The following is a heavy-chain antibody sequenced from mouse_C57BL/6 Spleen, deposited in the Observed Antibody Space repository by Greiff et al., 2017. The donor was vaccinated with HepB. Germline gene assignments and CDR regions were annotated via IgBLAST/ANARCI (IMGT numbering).Heavy chain of an antibody. J-gene: IGHJ4*01. CDR1: GYSFTGYY. CDR2: IYPYNGVS. CDR3: ASPADYSNYGAMDC. V-gene: IGHV1-31*01. Sequence: VQLQQSGPELVKPGASVKISCKASGYSFTGYYMHWVKQSHGNILDWIGYIYPYNGVSSYNQKFKGKATLTVDKSSSTAYMELRSLTSEDSAVYYCASPADYSNYGAMDCWGQGTSVTVSS. D-gene: IGHD2-5*01.